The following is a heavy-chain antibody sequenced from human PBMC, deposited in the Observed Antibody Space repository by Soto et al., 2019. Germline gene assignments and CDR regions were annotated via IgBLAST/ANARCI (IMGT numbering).Heavy chain of an antibody. D-gene: IGHD2-2*01. CDR3: ARHCSSTSCYGRYYGMDV. CDR2: IYYSGST. CDR1: GGSISSSGYY. J-gene: IGHJ6*02. V-gene: IGHV4-39*01. Sequence: SETLSLTCTVSGGSISSSGYYWGWIRQPPGKGLEWIGSIYYSGSTYYNPSLKSRVTISVDTSKNQFSLKLSSVTAADTAVYYCARHCSSTSCYGRYYGMDVWGQGTTVTVSS.